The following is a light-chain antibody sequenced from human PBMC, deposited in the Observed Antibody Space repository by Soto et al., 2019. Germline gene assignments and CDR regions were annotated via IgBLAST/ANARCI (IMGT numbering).Light chain of an antibody. CDR1: QSVSSSY. CDR3: QQYGSSPFT. CDR2: GAS. Sequence: EIVLTQSPGTLSLSPGERATLSCRASQSVSSSYLAWYQQKPGQAPRLLIYGASSSATGIPDRFSGSGSGTDFNLAISRLEPEDFAVYYCQQYGSSPFTFGGGTKVEIK. J-gene: IGKJ4*01. V-gene: IGKV3-20*01.